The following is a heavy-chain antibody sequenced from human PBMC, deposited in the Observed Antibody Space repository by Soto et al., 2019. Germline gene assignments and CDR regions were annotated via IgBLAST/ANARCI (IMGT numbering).Heavy chain of an antibody. V-gene: IGHV1-69*12. CDR1: GGTFSTYA. CDR2: VIPILGTT. Sequence: QVQLVQSGAEVKKPGSSVKVSCKASGGTFSTYAISWVRQAPGQGLEWMGGVIPILGTTNNAQKFQGRVTISADGSTGTANTNLSSLRCADTAVIFCARHAGTYCSSDSGARGHGTMVTVSS. J-gene: IGHJ4*03. D-gene: IGHD1-1*01. CDR3: ARHAGTYCSSDSGA.